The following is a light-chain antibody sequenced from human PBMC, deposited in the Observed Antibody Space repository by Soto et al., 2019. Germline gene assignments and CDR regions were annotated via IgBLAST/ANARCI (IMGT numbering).Light chain of an antibody. CDR2: GAS. J-gene: IGKJ5*01. Sequence: EIVLTQSPGTLFLSPGERATLSCRASQSVSSSYLAWYQQKPGQAPRLLIYGASSRATGIPDRFSGSGSGTDFTLTISRLEPEDFAVYYCQQYGSSRITFCQGTRLEIK. CDR1: QSVSSSY. V-gene: IGKV3-20*01. CDR3: QQYGSSRIT.